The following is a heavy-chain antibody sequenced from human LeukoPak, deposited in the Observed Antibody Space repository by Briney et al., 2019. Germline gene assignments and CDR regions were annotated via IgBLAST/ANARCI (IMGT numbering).Heavy chain of an antibody. CDR3: ARDRPYYDSSGPIDY. CDR2: VRVDGRST. D-gene: IGHD3-22*01. V-gene: IGHV3-23*01. CDR1: GFTFSSYA. J-gene: IGHJ4*02. Sequence: GGSLRLSCAASGFTFSSYAMSWVRQAPGKGLEWVSSVRVDGRSTYYADSVKGRFTISRDNSKNTLYLQMNSLRAEDTAVYYCARDRPYYDSSGPIDYWGQGTLVTVSS.